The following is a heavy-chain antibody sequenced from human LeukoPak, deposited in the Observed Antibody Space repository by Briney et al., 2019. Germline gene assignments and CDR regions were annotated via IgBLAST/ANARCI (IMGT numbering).Heavy chain of an antibody. Sequence: SETLSLTCDVSGGSFSGYYWTWIRQPPGKGREWMGEINHSADPNYNPSLKTRLSLSIATSKNQISLKMTSVTAAGTAVYYCARGRNWQTFYHFCMAVWGNGTTVTVSS. CDR1: GGSFSGYY. CDR3: ARGRNWQTFYHFCMAV. J-gene: IGHJ6*03. CDR2: INHSADP. D-gene: IGHD1-14*01. V-gene: IGHV4-34*01.